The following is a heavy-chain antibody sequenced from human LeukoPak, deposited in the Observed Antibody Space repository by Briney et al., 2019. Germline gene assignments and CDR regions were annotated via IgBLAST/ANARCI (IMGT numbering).Heavy chain of an antibody. J-gene: IGHJ5*02. CDR2: IYPDDSDS. D-gene: IGHD3-10*01. CDR1: GYSFTTYW. V-gene: IGHV5-51*01. Sequence: GESLKISCETSGYSFTTYWIGWVRQMPGTGLEWVGAIYPDDSDSRYSPSFQGQVVISADRSLRTAYLQWNSLKTSGTAMYYCVRQRGSSGTINHFDPWGQGTLVTVSS. CDR3: VRQRGSSGTINHFDP.